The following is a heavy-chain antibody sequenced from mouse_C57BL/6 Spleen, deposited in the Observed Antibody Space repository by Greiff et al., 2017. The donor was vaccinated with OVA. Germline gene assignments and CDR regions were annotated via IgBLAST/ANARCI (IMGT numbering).Heavy chain of an antibody. D-gene: IGHD1-1*01. V-gene: IGHV3-6*01. CDR1: GYSITSGYY. J-gene: IGHJ1*03. CDR2: ISYDGSN. Sequence: ESGPGLVKPSQSLSLTCSVTGYSITSGYYWNWIRQFPGNKLEWMGYISYDGSNKYNPSLKNRISITRDTSKNQFFLKLNSVTTEDTATYYCARAYGWYFDVWGTGTTVTVSS. CDR3: ARAYGWYFDV.